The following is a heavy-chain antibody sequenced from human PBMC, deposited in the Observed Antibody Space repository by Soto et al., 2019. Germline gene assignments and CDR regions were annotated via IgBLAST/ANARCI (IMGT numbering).Heavy chain of an antibody. Sequence: ASVKVSCKASGYTFTNYYMHWVRQAPGQRLEWMGWINAGNGNTKYSQKFQGRVTITRDTSASTAYMELSSLRSEDTAVYYCARGSGLTYFDYWGQGTLVTVSS. D-gene: IGHD3-10*01. CDR2: INAGNGNT. V-gene: IGHV1-3*01. J-gene: IGHJ4*02. CDR3: ARGSGLTYFDY. CDR1: GYTFTNYY.